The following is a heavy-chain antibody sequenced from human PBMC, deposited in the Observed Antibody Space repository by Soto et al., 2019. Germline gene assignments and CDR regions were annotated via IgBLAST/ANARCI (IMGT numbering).Heavy chain of an antibody. D-gene: IGHD6-13*01. J-gene: IGHJ4*02. CDR1: GGSVISGGYF. V-gene: IGHV4-30-4*01. CDR2: IYNSGST. CDR3: ARHSNEYRKSLDY. Sequence: SETLSLTCTVSGGSVISGGYFWIWIRQPPGEGLEWIGHIYNSGSTYSNPSLRGRVTISVDTSKSQFSLKLSSVTAADTAVYYCARHSNEYRKSLDYWGQGTLVTVSS.